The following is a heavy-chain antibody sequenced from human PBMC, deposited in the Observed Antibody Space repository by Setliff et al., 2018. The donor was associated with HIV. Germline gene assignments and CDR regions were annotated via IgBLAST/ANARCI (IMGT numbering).Heavy chain of an antibody. CDR1: GGSISNSNW. CDR3: ARTKAYTVMGFDY. CDR2: IYHSGST. D-gene: IGHD5-18*01. V-gene: IGHV4-4*02. Sequence: PSETLSLTCAVSGGSISNSNWWSWVRQPPGKGLEWIGEIYHSGSTNYNPSLKSRVTISVDKSKNQFSLKLSSVTAADTAVYYCARTKAYTVMGFDYWGQGTLVTVSS. J-gene: IGHJ4*02.